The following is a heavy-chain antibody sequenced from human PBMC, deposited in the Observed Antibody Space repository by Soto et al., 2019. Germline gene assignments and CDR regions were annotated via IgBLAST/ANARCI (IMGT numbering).Heavy chain of an antibody. CDR3: ARSNPNGLRFLEWLTGAYYMDV. Sequence: GGSLRLSCAASGLTFSSYSMNWVRQAPGKGLEWVSSISSSSSYIYYADSVKGRFTISRDNAKNSLYLQMNSLRAEDTAVYYCARSNPNGLRFLEWLTGAYYMDVWGKGTTVTVSS. CDR2: ISSSSSYI. J-gene: IGHJ6*03. D-gene: IGHD3-3*01. CDR1: GLTFSSYS. V-gene: IGHV3-21*01.